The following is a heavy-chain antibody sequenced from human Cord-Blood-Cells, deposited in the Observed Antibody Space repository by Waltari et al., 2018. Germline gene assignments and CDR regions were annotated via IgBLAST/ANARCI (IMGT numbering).Heavy chain of an antibody. CDR1: SYY. CDR2: INPSGGST. CDR3: ARDRRIISGSYYYYYGMDV. J-gene: IGHJ6*02. V-gene: IGHV1-46*03. Sequence: SYYMHWVRQAPGQGLEWMGIINPSGGSTSYAQKFQGRVTMTRDTSTSTVYMELSSLRSEDTAVYYCARDRRIISGSYYYYYGMDVWGQGTTVTVSS. D-gene: IGHD1-26*01.